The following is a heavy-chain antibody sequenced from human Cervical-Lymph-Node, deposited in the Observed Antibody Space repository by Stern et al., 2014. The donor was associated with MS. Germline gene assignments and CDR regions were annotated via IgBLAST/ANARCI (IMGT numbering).Heavy chain of an antibody. V-gene: IGHV3-30*18. CDR3: AKASSGGYDFRLAEA. J-gene: IGHJ5*02. D-gene: IGHD5-12*01. CDR2: ISFDGRDK. CDR1: GFAFSDYG. Sequence: VQLVGSGGGVVQPGGSLRLSCAASGFAFSDYGMHWVRQAPGKGLEWVAVISFDGRDKFYADSVKGRCTISRDNSQNTLHLQVNSLRTEDTALYYCAKASSGGYDFRLAEAWGQGTLVIVSS.